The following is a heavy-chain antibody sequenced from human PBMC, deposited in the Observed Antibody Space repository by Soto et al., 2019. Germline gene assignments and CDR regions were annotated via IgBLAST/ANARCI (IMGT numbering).Heavy chain of an antibody. CDR2: ISSSSSTI. Sequence: GGSLRLSCAASGFTFSSYSMNWVRQAPGKGLEWVSYISSSSSTIYYVDSVKGRFTISRHNAKNSLYLQMHSLRAEDTAVYYCPSHLAQPGGLFDYWGQGTLVTVSS. D-gene: IGHD3-16*01. CDR3: PSHLAQPGGLFDY. CDR1: GFTFSSYS. J-gene: IGHJ4*02. V-gene: IGHV3-48*04.